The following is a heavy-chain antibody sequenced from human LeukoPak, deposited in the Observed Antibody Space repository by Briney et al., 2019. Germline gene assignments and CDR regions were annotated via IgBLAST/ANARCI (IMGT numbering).Heavy chain of an antibody. CDR1: GGSISSGGYS. Sequence: NPSQTLSLTCAVSGGSISSGGYSWSWIRQPPGKGLEWIGYIYHSGSTYYNPSLKSRVTISVDRSKNQFSLKLSPVTAADTAVYYCARADYVWGSYRYTTPAFDIWGQGTMVTVSS. J-gene: IGHJ3*02. CDR2: IYHSGST. D-gene: IGHD3-16*02. CDR3: ARADYVWGSYRYTTPAFDI. V-gene: IGHV4-30-2*01.